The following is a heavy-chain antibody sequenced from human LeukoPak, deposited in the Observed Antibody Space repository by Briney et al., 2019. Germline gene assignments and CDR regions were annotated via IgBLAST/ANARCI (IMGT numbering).Heavy chain of an antibody. CDR2: INSDGSST. D-gene: IGHD6-19*01. CDR3: AREVGSSGWHFDY. Sequence: GGSLRLSCAASGFTFSSYWMHWVRQAPGKGLVWVSRINSDGSSTSYADSVKGRFTISRDNAKNTLYLQMNSLRAEDTAVYYCAREVGSSGWHFDYWGQGTLVTVSS. V-gene: IGHV3-74*01. J-gene: IGHJ4*02. CDR1: GFTFSSYW.